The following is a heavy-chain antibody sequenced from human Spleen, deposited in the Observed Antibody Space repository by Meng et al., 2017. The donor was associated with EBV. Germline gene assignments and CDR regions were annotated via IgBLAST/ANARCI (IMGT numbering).Heavy chain of an antibody. CDR3: ASESGRGYTPDY. D-gene: IGHD3-10*01. CDR2: LIPMFGAP. Sequence: QVQLVQSGGGVKKPGASVKVSCKASGYTFTSYARHWVRQAPGQRLEWMGWLIPMFGAPNYAQKFQGRVTITADESTSTHYMELSSLRSEDTAVYYCASESGRGYTPDYWGQGTLVTVSS. CDR1: GYTFTSYA. J-gene: IGHJ4*02. V-gene: IGHV1-3*01.